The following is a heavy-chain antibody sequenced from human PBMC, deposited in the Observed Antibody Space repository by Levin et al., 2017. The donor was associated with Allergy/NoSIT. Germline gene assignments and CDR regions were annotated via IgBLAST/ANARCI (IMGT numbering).Heavy chain of an antibody. CDR3: AKEPEFSGWMDP. D-gene: IGHD1-14*01. CDR2: VYPSGST. J-gene: IGHJ5*02. CDR1: GTSISTYY. Sequence: SETLSLTCTVSGTSISTYYWSWIRQPPGKGLEWIGYVYPSGSTEYNPSLKSRVTISLDTSKNQISLKLTSVTPADTAVYYCAKEPEFSGWMDPWGQGTLVTVSS. V-gene: IGHV4-59*03.